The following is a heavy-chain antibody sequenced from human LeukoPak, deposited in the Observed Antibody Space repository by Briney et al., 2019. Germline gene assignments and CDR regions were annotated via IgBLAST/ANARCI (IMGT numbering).Heavy chain of an antibody. CDR1: GGSISTRTYC. D-gene: IGHD4-17*01. CDR3: ARDLVTVTKGFDI. Sequence: PSETLSLTCTVSGGSISTRTYCWAWIRQPPGKGLEWIGSISYSGSIQYNPSLKSRVTISIDTSKNHFSLKLSSVTAADTAVYYCARDLVTVTKGFDIWGQGTMVSVSS. CDR2: ISYSGSI. J-gene: IGHJ3*02. V-gene: IGHV4-39*07.